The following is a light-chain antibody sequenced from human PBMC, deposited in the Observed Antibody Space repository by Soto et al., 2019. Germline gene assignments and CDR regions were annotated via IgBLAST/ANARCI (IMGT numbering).Light chain of an antibody. CDR2: GAS. V-gene: IGKV3-20*01. CDR1: QSVGSNY. Sequence: EIVLTQSPGTLSLSPGERATLSCRASQSVGSNYLAWYQQKPGQAPRVLIYGASSRATGIPDRFSGSGSGADFTLTISRLEPEDFAVYYCQYSGSASGWTFGRGTKVDIK. J-gene: IGKJ1*01. CDR3: QYSGSASGWT.